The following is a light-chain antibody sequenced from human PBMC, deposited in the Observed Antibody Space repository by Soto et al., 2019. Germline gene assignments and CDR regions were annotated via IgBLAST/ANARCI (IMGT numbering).Light chain of an antibody. CDR2: AAS. J-gene: IGKJ2*01. CDR3: QQSYCTPYT. V-gene: IGKV1-39*01. CDR1: QRITDY. Sequence: DIQMTPSPSSLSASVGDRVTITCRTSQRITDYLNWYQQRPGNAPKLLISAASSLQSDFPSRFSGSGSGTDFTLTIIDLQPEDFATYYGQQSYCTPYTFGQGTKLEIK.